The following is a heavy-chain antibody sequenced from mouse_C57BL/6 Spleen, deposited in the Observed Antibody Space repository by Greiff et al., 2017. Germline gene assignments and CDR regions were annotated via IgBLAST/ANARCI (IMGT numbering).Heavy chain of an antibody. D-gene: IGHD1-2*01. Sequence: EVMLVESGGGLVQPGGSMKLSCVASGFTFSNYWMNWVRQSPEKGLEWVAQIRLKSDNYATHYAESVKGRFTISRDDSKSSVYLQMNNLRAEDTGIYYCTGGFCFDDWGQGTTLTVSS. V-gene: IGHV6-3*01. CDR3: TGGFCFDD. J-gene: IGHJ2*01. CDR2: IRLKSDNYAT. CDR1: GFTFSNYW.